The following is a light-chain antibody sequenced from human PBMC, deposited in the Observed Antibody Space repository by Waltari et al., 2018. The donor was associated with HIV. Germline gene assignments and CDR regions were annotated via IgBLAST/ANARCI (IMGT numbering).Light chain of an antibody. V-gene: IGLV1-44*01. CDR3: AAWDDRLGGAWV. CDR1: TSNIGSNP. Sequence: QSVLTQPPSASGTPGQRVSISCSGSTSNIGSNPVNWYQQLPGTAPKLLIYSNDQRPSGVPDRFSGSKSGPSASLAINGLQSEDGADYYCAAWDDRLGGAWVFGGGTKLTVL. J-gene: IGLJ3*02. CDR2: SND.